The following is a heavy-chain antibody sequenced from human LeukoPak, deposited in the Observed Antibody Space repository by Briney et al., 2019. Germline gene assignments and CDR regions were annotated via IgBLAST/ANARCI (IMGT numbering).Heavy chain of an antibody. J-gene: IGHJ4*02. CDR3: ARLAVAGTDY. V-gene: IGHV4-39*07. D-gene: IGHD6-19*01. Sequence: SETLSLTCTVSGGSISSGDYYWSWIRQPPGKGLEWIGEINHSGSTNYNPSLKSRVTISVDTSKNQFSLKLSSVTAADTAVYYCARLAVAGTDYWGQGTLVTVSS. CDR1: GGSISSGDYY. CDR2: INHSGST.